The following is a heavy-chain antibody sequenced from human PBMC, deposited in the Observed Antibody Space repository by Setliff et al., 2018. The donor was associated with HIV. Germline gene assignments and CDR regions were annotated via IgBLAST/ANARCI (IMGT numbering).Heavy chain of an antibody. CDR1: GFTFSSYA. CDR2: IRDDGHYK. CDR3: AKEHYERSGFSN. V-gene: IGHV3-30*02. Sequence: GGSLRLSCAASGFTFSSYAMHRVRQAPGKGLEWVAFIRDDGHYKYYSEFAKGRFTISRDNSKNTLHLQMNSLRAEDTAVYYCAKEHYERSGFSNWGQGTLVTVSS. D-gene: IGHD3-22*01. J-gene: IGHJ4*02.